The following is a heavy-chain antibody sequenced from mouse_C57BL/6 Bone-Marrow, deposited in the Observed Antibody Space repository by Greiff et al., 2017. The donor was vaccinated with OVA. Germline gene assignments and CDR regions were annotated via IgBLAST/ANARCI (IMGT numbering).Heavy chain of an antibody. CDR2: INYDGSST. Sequence: EVQLVESEGGLVQPGSSMKLSCTASGFTFSDYYMAWVRQVPEKGLEWVANINYDGSSTYYLDSLKSRFIISRDNAKNILYLQMSSLKSEDTATYYCARVGPTIVTDWYFDVWGTGTTVTVSS. CDR1: GFTFSDYY. J-gene: IGHJ1*03. V-gene: IGHV5-16*01. D-gene: IGHD2-5*01. CDR3: ARVGPTIVTDWYFDV.